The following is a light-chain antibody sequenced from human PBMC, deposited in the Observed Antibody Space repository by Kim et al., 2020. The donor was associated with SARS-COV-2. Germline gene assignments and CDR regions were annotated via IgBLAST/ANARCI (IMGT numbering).Light chain of an antibody. CDR2: QDR. V-gene: IGLV3-1*01. CDR3: QAWDSSTHWV. J-gene: IGLJ3*02. Sequence: SYELTQPPSVSVSPGQTASITCSGDKLGDKYACWYQQKPGQSPVLVIYQDRKRPSGIPERFSGSNSGNTATLTISGTQAMDEADYYCQAWDSSTHWVFGGGTKLTVL. CDR1: KLGDKY.